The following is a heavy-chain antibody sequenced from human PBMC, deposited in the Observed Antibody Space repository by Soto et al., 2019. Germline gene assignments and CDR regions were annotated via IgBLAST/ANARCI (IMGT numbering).Heavy chain of an antibody. Sequence: PGGSLRLSCAASGFTVSSNYMSWVRQAPGKGLEWVSVIYSGGSTYYADSVKGRFTISRDNSKNTLYLQMNSLRAEDTAVYYCASLAGYCSGGSCYGPPFDYWGQGTLVTVSS. J-gene: IGHJ4*02. D-gene: IGHD2-15*01. CDR3: ASLAGYCSGGSCYGPPFDY. V-gene: IGHV3-53*01. CDR1: GFTVSSNY. CDR2: IYSGGST.